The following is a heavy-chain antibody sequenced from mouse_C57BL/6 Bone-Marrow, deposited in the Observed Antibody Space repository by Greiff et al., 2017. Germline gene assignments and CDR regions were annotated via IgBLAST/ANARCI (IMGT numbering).Heavy chain of an antibody. D-gene: IGHD4-1*02. CDR1: GYTFTDHT. J-gene: IGHJ2*01. Sequence: QVQLQQSDAGLVKPGASVKISCKVSGYTFTDHTIHWMQQRPEKGLEWIGYIYPRDGSTKYTAKLKSKTTLTADKSSRTAYMQLNSLTSEDSAVYFCAINWGSFDYWGQGTTHTVSS. CDR3: AINWGSFDY. CDR2: IYPRDGST. V-gene: IGHV1-78*01.